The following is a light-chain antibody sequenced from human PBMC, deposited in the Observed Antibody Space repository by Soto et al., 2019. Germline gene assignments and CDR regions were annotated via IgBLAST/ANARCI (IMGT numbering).Light chain of an antibody. CDR2: DAS. CDR1: QSISSW. CDR3: QHYNSYSEA. Sequence: DIQMTQSPSTLPASLGERVSIACLASQSISSWLAWYQQKPGKAPKLLIYDASSLESGVPSRFSGSGSGTEFTLTISSLQPDDFATYYCQHYNSYSEAFGQGTKVDIK. J-gene: IGKJ1*01. V-gene: IGKV1-5*01.